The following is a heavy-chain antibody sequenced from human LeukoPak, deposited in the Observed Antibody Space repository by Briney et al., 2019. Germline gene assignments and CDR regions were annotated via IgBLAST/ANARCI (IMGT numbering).Heavy chain of an antibody. CDR2: IYYSGST. D-gene: IGHD5-24*01. J-gene: IGHJ4*02. Sequence: SETLSLTCTVSGGSISSYYWSWIRQPPRKGLEWLGYIYYSGSTNYNPSLKSRVTISVDTSKNQFSLKLSSVTAADTAVYYCARHFGEMATTGFDYWGQGALVTVSS. V-gene: IGHV4-59*08. CDR1: GGSISSYY. CDR3: ARHFGEMATTGFDY.